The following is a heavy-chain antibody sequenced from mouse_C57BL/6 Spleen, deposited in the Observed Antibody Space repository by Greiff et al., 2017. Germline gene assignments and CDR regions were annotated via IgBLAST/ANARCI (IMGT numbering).Heavy chain of an antibody. CDR1: GYTFTDYY. V-gene: IGHV1-26*01. J-gene: IGHJ4*01. D-gene: IGHD2-3*01. Sequence: EVQLQQSGPELVKPGASVKISCKASGYTFTDYYMNWVKQSHGKSLEWIGDINPNNGGTSYNQKFKGKATLTVDKSSSTAYMELHSLTSEDSAVYYCAREYDGWMDYWGQGTSVTVSS. CDR3: AREYDGWMDY. CDR2: INPNNGGT.